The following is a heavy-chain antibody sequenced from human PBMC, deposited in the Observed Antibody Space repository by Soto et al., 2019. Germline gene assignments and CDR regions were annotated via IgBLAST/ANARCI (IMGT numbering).Heavy chain of an antibody. CDR2: ISAYNGNT. V-gene: IGHV1-18*01. CDR1: GYTFTSYG. D-gene: IGHD5-12*01. J-gene: IGHJ4*02. CDR3: ARDLVPGYTGFSDY. Sequence: ASVKVSCKASGYTFTSYGISWVRQAPGQGLEWMGWISAYNGNTNFAQKLQGRVSLTTDTSSTTAYMELRSLTSDDTAVYYCARDLVPGYTGFSDYWGQGTLVTVSS.